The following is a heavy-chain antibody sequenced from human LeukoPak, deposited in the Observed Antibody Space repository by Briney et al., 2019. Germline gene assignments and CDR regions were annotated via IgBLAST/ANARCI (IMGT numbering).Heavy chain of an antibody. J-gene: IGHJ4*02. D-gene: IGHD6-19*01. CDR1: GYTFTSYA. CDR2: SNAGNGNT. V-gene: IGHV1-3*02. Sequence: ASVKVSCKASGYTFTSYAMHWVRQAPGQRLEWMGWSNAGNGNTKYSQEFQGRVTITRDTSASTAYMELSSLRSEDTAVYYCASRVTVAGRGYFDYWGQGTLVTVSS. CDR3: ASRVTVAGRGYFDY.